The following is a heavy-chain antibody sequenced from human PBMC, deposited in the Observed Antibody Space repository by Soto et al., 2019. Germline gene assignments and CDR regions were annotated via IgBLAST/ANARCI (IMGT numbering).Heavy chain of an antibody. J-gene: IGHJ4*02. D-gene: IGHD4-17*01. V-gene: IGHV3-9*01. CDR1: GGSISSGGYS. CDR2: ISANGDNV. CDR3: AKDMKWGGMTTIHYFDS. Sequence: LSLTCAVSGGSISSGGYSWSWIRQPPGKGLEWVSGISANGDNVDYADSVKGRFTVSRDNAKNSLFLQMNSLRPEDTAFYYCAKDMKWGGMTTIHYFDSWGQGTQVTVSS.